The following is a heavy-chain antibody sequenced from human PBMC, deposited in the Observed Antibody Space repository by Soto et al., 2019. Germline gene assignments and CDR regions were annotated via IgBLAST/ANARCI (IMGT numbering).Heavy chain of an antibody. CDR1: GYGFTNYF. CDR2: INAVNGKT. V-gene: IGHV1-3*01. J-gene: IGHJ4*02. Sequence: ASVKVSCKASGYGFTNYFMHWVRQAPGQRLEWMGWINAVNGKTQYLQKLQGRVTITRDTSASTAYMELSTVTAADTAMYYCARDSRERGPQLVGQLDSWGQGTLVTVSS. CDR3: ARDSRERGPQLVGQLDS. D-gene: IGHD6-13*01.